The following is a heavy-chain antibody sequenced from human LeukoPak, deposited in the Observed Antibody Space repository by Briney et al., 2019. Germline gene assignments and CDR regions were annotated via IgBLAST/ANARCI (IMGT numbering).Heavy chain of an antibody. V-gene: IGHV4-59*08. CDR3: ARHDGVRGVFDY. D-gene: IGHD3-10*01. Sequence: SETLSLTCTVSGGSISSYCWSWIRQPPGQGLEWIGYIYYSGNTNYNPSLKSRVTISVDTSKNQFSLKLSSVTAADTAVYYCARHDGVRGVFDYWGQGTLVTVSS. J-gene: IGHJ4*02. CDR1: GGSISSYC. CDR2: IYYSGNT.